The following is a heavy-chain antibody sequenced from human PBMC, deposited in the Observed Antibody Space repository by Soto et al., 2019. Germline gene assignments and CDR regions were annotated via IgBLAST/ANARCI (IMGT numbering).Heavy chain of an antibody. CDR3: ARDFSYCSSTSCSNWFDP. V-gene: IGHV4-4*07. CDR1: GGSISSYY. Sequence: PSETLSLTCTVSGGSISSYYWSWIRRPAGKGLEWIGRIYTSGSTNYNPSLKSRVTMSVDTSKNQFSLKLSAVTAADTAVYYCARDFSYCSSTSCSNWFDPWGQGTLVTVSS. CDR2: IYTSGST. D-gene: IGHD2-2*01. J-gene: IGHJ5*02.